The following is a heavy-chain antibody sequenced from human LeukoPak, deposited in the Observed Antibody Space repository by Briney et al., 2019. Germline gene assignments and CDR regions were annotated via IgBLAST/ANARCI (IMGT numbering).Heavy chain of an antibody. D-gene: IGHD4-17*01. V-gene: IGHV1-69*13. CDR2: IIPIFGTS. CDR1: GGTFSSYA. J-gene: IGHJ4*02. Sequence: SVKVSCKPSGGTFSSYAISWVRQAPGHGLEWMGGIIPIFGTSNYAQKFQGRVTITGDESTSTAYMELSSLRSEDTAVDYCAGYQGGGGGDYGAFDYWGQGTLVTVSS. CDR3: AGYQGGGGGDYGAFDY.